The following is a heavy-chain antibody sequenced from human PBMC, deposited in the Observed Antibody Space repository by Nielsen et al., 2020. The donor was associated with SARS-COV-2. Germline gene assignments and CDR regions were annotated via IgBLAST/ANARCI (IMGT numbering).Heavy chain of an antibody. J-gene: IGHJ4*02. Sequence: ASVKVSCKASGYTFTGYYMHWVRQAPGQGLEWMGRINPNSGGTNYAQKFQGRVTMTRDTSISTAYMELSRLRSDDTAVYYCARGLYGDNQPLDYWGQGTLVTVSS. CDR1: GYTFTGYY. D-gene: IGHD4-17*01. CDR3: ARGLYGDNQPLDY. V-gene: IGHV1-2*06. CDR2: INPNSGGT.